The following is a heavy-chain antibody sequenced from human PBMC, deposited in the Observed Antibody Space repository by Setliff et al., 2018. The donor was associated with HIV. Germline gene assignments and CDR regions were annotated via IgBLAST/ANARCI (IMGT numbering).Heavy chain of an antibody. Sequence: ASVKVSCKASGYAFTSYAIHWVRQAPGQGLEWMGIINPSSGSTTYAQKFQGRVTMTRDTSTSTVYMELSSLRSEDTAVYYCARDPAPSSSASYFQHWGQGTPVTVSS. CDR3: ARDPAPSSSASYFQH. CDR2: INPSSGST. CDR1: GYAFTSYA. J-gene: IGHJ1*01. D-gene: IGHD6-6*01. V-gene: IGHV1-46*01.